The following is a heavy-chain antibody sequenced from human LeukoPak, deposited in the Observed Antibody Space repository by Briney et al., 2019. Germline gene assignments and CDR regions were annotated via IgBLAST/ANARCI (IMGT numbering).Heavy chain of an antibody. Sequence: GGSLRLSCAASGFTFSSYAMSWVRQAPGKGLEWVSAISGSGGSTYYADSVKGRFTISRDNSKNTLYLKMNSLRAEETAVYYCAKGPPRVDTAMCDYWGQGTLVTVSS. CDR1: GFTFSSYA. CDR3: AKGPPRVDTAMCDY. CDR2: ISGSGGST. D-gene: IGHD5-18*01. J-gene: IGHJ4*02. V-gene: IGHV3-23*01.